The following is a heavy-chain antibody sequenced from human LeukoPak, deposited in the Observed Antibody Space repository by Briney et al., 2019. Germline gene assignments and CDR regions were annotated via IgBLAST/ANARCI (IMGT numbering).Heavy chain of an antibody. J-gene: IGHJ4*02. CDR2: IHHSGST. CDR1: GYSISSGYY. CDR3: ARARGTVAIDF. V-gene: IGHV4-38-2*02. D-gene: IGHD5-12*01. Sequence: PSETLSLTCTVSGYSISSGYYWGWIRQPPGKGLEWIGSIHHSGSTYYNPSLKSRVTISVDTSKNQFSLKVTSVTAADTAVYYCARARGTVAIDFWGQGTLVTVSS.